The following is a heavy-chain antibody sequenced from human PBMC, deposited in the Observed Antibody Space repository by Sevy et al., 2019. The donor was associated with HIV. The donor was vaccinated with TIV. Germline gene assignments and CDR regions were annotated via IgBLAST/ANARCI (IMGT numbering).Heavy chain of an antibody. CDR2: IKQDGSEK. V-gene: IGHV3-7*01. CDR3: AREMGRQWLYAFDY. CDR1: GFTFSSYW. J-gene: IGHJ4*02. D-gene: IGHD6-19*01. Sequence: GGSLRLSCAASGFTFSSYWMSWVRQAPGKGLEWVANIKQDGSEKYYVDSVKGRFTISRDNAKNSLDLQMNSLRAEDTAVYYCAREMGRQWLYAFDYWGQGTLVTVSS.